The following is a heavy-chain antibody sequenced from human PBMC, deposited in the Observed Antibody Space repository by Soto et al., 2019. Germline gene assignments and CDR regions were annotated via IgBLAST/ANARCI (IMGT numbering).Heavy chain of an antibody. CDR3: AGFEYRSTDPLGYAFDI. V-gene: IGHV1-18*01. Sequence: QVQLVQSGAEVKKTGASVKVSCKASGYSFRSHGISWMRQAPGQGLEWMGWISAYNGNTNYAQKLQGRVTMTTDTSTNTAYMELRSPTSDDTAMYYCAGFEYRSTDPLGYAFDIWGQGTMVTVSS. J-gene: IGHJ3*02. D-gene: IGHD6-6*01. CDR2: ISAYNGNT. CDR1: GYSFRSHG.